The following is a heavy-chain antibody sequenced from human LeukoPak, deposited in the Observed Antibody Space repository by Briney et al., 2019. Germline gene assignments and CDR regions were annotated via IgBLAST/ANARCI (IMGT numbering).Heavy chain of an antibody. Sequence: SETLSLTCTVSDGSITNYDWSWVRQPPGKGLEFIGHVHYSGTANYNPSLRSRVTISIDTSKKHFFLKLKSVTAADTAVYYCARHRGSSSNFDYWGQGTLVTVSS. CDR1: DGSITNYD. V-gene: IGHV4-59*08. CDR2: VHYSGTA. J-gene: IGHJ4*02. D-gene: IGHD6-6*01. CDR3: ARHRGSSSNFDY.